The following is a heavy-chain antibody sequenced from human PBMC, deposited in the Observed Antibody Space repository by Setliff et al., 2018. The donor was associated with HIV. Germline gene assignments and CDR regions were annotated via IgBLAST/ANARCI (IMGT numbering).Heavy chain of an antibody. CDR3: ARIWGIPPLYYFDY. CDR2: IHAGNGYT. V-gene: IGHV1-3*01. CDR1: ADTFTNCL. D-gene: IGHD3-16*01. Sequence: ASVKVSCKASADTFTNCLINWVRQAPGQGLEWMGWIHAGNGYTKYSQKFQGRVTFTRDTSASAAYMDLSSLRSEDTAVYYCARIWGIPPLYYFDYWGQGTLVTVSS. J-gene: IGHJ4*02.